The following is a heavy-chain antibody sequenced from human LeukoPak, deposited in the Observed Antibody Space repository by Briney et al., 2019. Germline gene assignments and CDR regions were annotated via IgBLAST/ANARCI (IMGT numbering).Heavy chain of an antibody. CDR1: GDSVSSNSAA. Sequence: SQTLSLTCAISGDSVSSNSAAWNWIRQSPSRGLEWLGRTYYRSKLYNDYAVSVKSRITINPDTSKNQFSLQLNSVTPEDTAVYYCAREEYDILTGYYGAFDIWGQGTMVTVSS. J-gene: IGHJ3*02. CDR2: TYYRSKLYN. V-gene: IGHV6-1*01. D-gene: IGHD3-9*01. CDR3: AREEYDILTGYYGAFDI.